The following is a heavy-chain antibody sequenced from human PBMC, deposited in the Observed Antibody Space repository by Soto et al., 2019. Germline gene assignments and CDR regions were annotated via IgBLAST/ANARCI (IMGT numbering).Heavy chain of an antibody. CDR1: GFTFSSYA. D-gene: IGHD2-15*01. CDR2: ISGSGGST. J-gene: IGHJ4*02. CDR3: AKGLGVGDIVVVVAAPPFDY. V-gene: IGHV3-23*01. Sequence: EVQLLESGGGLVQPGGSLRLSCAASGFTFSSYAMSWVRQAPGKGLEWVSAISGSGGSTYYADSVKGRFTISRDNSKNTLYLKMNSLRAEDTAVYYCAKGLGVGDIVVVVAAPPFDYWGQGTLVTVSS.